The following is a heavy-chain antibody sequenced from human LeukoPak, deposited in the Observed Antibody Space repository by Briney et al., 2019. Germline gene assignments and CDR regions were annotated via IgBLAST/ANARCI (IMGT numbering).Heavy chain of an antibody. Sequence: SGRSLRLSCAASGFTFSSYAMHWVRQAPGKGLEWVAVISYDGSNKYYADSVKGRFTISRDNSKNTLYLQMNSLRAEDTAVYYCASSGSYTANDYWGQGTLVTVSS. J-gene: IGHJ4*02. CDR1: GFTFSSYA. CDR3: ASSGSYTANDY. D-gene: IGHD1-26*01. V-gene: IGHV3-30*04. CDR2: ISYDGSNK.